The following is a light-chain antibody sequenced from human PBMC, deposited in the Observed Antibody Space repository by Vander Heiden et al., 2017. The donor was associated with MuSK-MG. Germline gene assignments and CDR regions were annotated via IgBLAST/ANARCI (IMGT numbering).Light chain of an antibody. CDR1: QGIRND. Sequence: AIQMTQSPSSLSASVGDRVTITCRASQGIRNDLGWYQQKPGKAPKLLIYAASSLQSGVPSRFSGTGSGTDFTLTIRILQPEDLATYYSREYDTYPHTSSGRTKVQLK. J-gene: IGKJ4*01. CDR2: AAS. V-gene: IGKV1-6*01. CDR3: REYDTYPHT.